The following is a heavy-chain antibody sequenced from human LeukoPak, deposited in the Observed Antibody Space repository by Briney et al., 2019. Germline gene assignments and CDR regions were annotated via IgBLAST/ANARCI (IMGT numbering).Heavy chain of an antibody. J-gene: IGHJ4*02. CDR3: ARAADYDYVWGSYRLLYFDY. Sequence: ASVKVSCKASGYTFTSYGISWVRQAPGQGLEWMGWIGAYNGNTNYAQKLQGRVTMTTDTSTSTAYMELRSLRSDDTAVYYCARAADYDYVWGSYRLLYFDYWGQGTLVTVSS. CDR2: IGAYNGNT. V-gene: IGHV1-18*01. D-gene: IGHD3-16*02. CDR1: GYTFTSYG.